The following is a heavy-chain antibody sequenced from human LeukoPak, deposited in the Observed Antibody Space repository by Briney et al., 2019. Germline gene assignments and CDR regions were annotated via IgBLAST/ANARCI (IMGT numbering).Heavy chain of an antibody. V-gene: IGHV4-59*01. J-gene: IGHJ4*02. CDR3: AKYGGDSLDY. CDR2: IYYSGST. Sequence: SETLSLTCTVSGVSISGNYWSWIRQPPGKGLEWIGYIYYSGSTNYNPSLKSRVTISVDTSKNQFSLKLSSVTAADTAVYYCAKYGGDSLDYWGQGTLVTVSS. D-gene: IGHD4-23*01. CDR1: GVSISGNY.